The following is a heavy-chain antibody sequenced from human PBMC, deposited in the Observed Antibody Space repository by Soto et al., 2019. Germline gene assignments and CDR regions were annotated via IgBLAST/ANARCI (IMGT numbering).Heavy chain of an antibody. CDR3: ARDGCSGGSCYNNHNWFDP. D-gene: IGHD2-15*01. V-gene: IGHV4-31*03. CDR1: GGSISSGGYY. CDR2: IYYSGST. Sequence: QVQLQESGPGLVKPSQTLSLTCTVSGGSISSGGYYWSWIRQHPGKGLEWIGYIYYSGSTYYNPSLKIRVTISVDTSKNQCSLKLSSVTAADTAVYYCARDGCSGGSCYNNHNWFDPWGQGTLVTVSS. J-gene: IGHJ5*02.